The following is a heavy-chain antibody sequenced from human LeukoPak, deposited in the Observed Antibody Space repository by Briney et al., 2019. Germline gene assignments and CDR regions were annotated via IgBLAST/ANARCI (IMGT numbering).Heavy chain of an antibody. CDR3: ARYRRYGDFFDL. V-gene: IGHV4-39*01. Sequence: RPSETLSFTCTVSGGSISSSPYYWGWIRQPPGRGLEWIGNIYYSGTTYYNPSLRSRVTPSVDTSKNQFSLKLSSVTAADTAVYYCARYRRYGDFFDLWGRGTLVTVSS. CDR1: GGSISSSPYY. D-gene: IGHD4-17*01. J-gene: IGHJ2*01. CDR2: IYYSGTT.